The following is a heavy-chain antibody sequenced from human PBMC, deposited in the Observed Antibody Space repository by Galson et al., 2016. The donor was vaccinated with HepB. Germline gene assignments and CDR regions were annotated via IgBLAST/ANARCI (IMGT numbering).Heavy chain of an antibody. CDR2: TRNKANSYIT. CDR3: VRWVSGAADY. J-gene: IGHJ4*02. CDR1: GYTSSDHY. V-gene: IGHV3-72*01. Sequence: LRLSCAASGYTSSDHYMDWVRQATGKGLEWVGRTRNKANSYITEYAASVKGRFTISRDDSKNSVYLQMGSLKTEDAAVYYCVRWVSGAADYWGQGTLVTVSS. D-gene: IGHD6-13*01.